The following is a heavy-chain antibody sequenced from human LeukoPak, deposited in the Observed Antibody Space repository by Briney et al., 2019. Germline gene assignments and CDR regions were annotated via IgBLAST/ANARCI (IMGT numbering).Heavy chain of an antibody. CDR1: GFTFSSYA. J-gene: IGHJ6*02. CDR3: AKNLYCGGGGCYPPALGMDV. D-gene: IGHD2-15*01. V-gene: IGHV3-23*01. Sequence: GGSLRLSCAASGFTFSSYAVSWVRQAPGKGLEWVSSISGSGNRTYYADSVKGRFTISRDNSKNTLFLQMNSLRAEDTAVYYCAKNLYCGGGGCYPPALGMDVWGQETTVTVSS. CDR2: ISGSGNRT.